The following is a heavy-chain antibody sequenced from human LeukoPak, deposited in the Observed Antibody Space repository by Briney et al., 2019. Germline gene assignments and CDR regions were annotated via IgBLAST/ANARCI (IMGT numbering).Heavy chain of an antibody. Sequence: SETLSLTCTASGGSISSYYWSWIRQPPGKGLEWIGYIYYSGSTNYNPSLKSRVTISVDTSKNQFSLKLSSVTAADTAVYYCARLDYYDSEDYWGQGTLVTVSS. CDR3: ARLDYYDSEDY. V-gene: IGHV4-59*08. CDR1: GGSISSYY. D-gene: IGHD3-22*01. CDR2: IYYSGST. J-gene: IGHJ4*02.